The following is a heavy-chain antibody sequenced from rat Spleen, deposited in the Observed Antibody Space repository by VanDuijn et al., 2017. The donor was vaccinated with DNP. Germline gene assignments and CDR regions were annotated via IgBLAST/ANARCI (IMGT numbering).Heavy chain of an antibody. J-gene: IGHJ2*01. CDR1: GFTFSDYS. Sequence: EVRLVESGGGLVQPGRSLKLSCAASGFTFSDYSMAWVRQAPKKGLEWVATIVYDGSSTYYRDFVKGRFTISRDNAKSTLYLQMDSLRSEDTATYYCTSLLLKWSFDYWGQGVMVTVSS. V-gene: IGHV5-7*01. CDR2: IVYDGSST. CDR3: TSLLLKWSFDY. D-gene: IGHD1-1*01.